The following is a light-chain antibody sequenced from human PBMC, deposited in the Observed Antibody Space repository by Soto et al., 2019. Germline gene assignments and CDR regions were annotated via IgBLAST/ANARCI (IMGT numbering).Light chain of an antibody. CDR3: QEYKTWT. V-gene: IGKV1-5*01. CDR2: DAS. CDR1: QSVSTW. Sequence: DIQMTQSPSTLSASVGDTVTITCRASQSVSTWLAWYQQTPGKAPKLLMYDASTLESGAPARFSGSGSGTEFTLTISSLQPEDFATYHCQEYKTWTFGQGTRWIS. J-gene: IGKJ1*01.